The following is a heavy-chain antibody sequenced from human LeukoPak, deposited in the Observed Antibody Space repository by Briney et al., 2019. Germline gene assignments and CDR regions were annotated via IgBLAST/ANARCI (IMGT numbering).Heavy chain of an antibody. CDR3: ARVSNSGYYYGMDV. CDR1: GFTVSSSH. CDR2: IYSGGNT. Sequence: GGSLRLSCAASGFTVSSSHMSWVRQAPGKGLEWVSVIYSGGNTYYADSVKGRFTISRDNSKNTLYVQMNSLRAEDTAVYYCARVSNSGYYYGMDVWGQGTTVTVSS. J-gene: IGHJ6*02. D-gene: IGHD5/OR15-5a*01. V-gene: IGHV3-53*01.